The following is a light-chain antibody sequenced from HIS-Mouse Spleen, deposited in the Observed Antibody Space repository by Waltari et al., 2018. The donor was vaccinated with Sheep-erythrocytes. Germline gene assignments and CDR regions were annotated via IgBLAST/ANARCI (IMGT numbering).Light chain of an antibody. Sequence: QSALTQPASVSGSPGQSITISCTGTSSDVGSYNFFSWYQQHPGKAPQLVIYGGSKRPSGVSNRFSGSKSGNTASLTISGLQAEDEADYYCCSYAGSSTPWVFGGGTKLTVL. CDR1: SSDVGSYNF. CDR3: CSYAGSSTPWV. V-gene: IGLV2-23*01. J-gene: IGLJ3*02. CDR2: GGS.